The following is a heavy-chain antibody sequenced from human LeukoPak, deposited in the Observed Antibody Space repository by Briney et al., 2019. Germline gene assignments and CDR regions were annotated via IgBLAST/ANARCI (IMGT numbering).Heavy chain of an antibody. Sequence: PGGSLRLSCAASGFTFNSYAMSCVRQAPGKGLEWVSAVSGSGGRTYYADSVKGRFTISRDTSKNTLYLQMNSLRAEDTAVYYCAKCMGEDGSYYLDYWGQGTLVTVSS. CDR2: VSGSGGRT. V-gene: IGHV3-23*01. CDR3: AKCMGEDGSYYLDY. D-gene: IGHD1-26*01. J-gene: IGHJ4*02. CDR1: GFTFNSYA.